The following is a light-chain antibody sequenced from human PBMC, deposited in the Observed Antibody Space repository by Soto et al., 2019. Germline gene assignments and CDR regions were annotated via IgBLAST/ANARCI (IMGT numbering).Light chain of an antibody. CDR2: DTS. CDR3: WLLHSVDKV. V-gene: IGLV7-46*01. CDR1: TGAVTSGHY. J-gene: IGLJ1*01. Sequence: QAVVTQEPSLTVSPGGTVTLTCGSSTGAVTSGHYPYWFQQKPGQAPRTGIYDTSNKYSWTPARFSGSLLEGKAALTLSGAQHEDDAYYYCWLLHSVDKVLGAGTNVT.